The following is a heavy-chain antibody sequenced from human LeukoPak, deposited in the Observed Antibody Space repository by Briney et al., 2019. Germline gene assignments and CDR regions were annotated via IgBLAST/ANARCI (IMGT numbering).Heavy chain of an antibody. D-gene: IGHD6-19*01. Sequence: GGSLRLSCAASGFTFSSYSMNWVRQAPGKGLEWVSSISSSSSYIYYADSVKGRFTISRDNAKNSLYLQMNSLRAEDTAVYYCARVPEGAVAGACWGQGTLVTVSS. V-gene: IGHV3-21*01. CDR1: GFTFSSYS. CDR3: ARVPEGAVAGAC. J-gene: IGHJ4*02. CDR2: ISSSSSYI.